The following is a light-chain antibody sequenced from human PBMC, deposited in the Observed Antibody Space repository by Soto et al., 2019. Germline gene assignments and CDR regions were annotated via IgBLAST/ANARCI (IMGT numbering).Light chain of an antibody. CDR2: DAS. V-gene: IGKV3-11*01. CDR3: QQRSNWPKK. CDR1: HSVSSS. J-gene: IGKJ1*01. Sequence: IVLTHSPGTLSLSPWERATLSFRASHSVSSSLAWYQQKPGQAPRLLIYDASHRATGIPARFSGSGSGTDFTLTISSLEPEDFAVYYCQQRSNWPKKFGQGTKVDIK.